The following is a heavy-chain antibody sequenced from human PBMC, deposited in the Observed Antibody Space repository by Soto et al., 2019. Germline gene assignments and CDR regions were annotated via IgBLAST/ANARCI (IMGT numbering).Heavy chain of an antibody. CDR2: IIPIFGTA. Sequence: QVQLVQSGAEVKKPGSSVKVSCKASGGTFSNYAISWVRQAPGQGLEWMGGIIPIFGTANYAQKFQGRVTITSDESTRTAYMELSSLTSEDTAAYYCARGPNCSGGSCYFSYFGYSCQRTLVAVAS. D-gene: IGHD2-15*01. J-gene: IGHJ4*02. CDR1: GGTFSNYA. V-gene: IGHV1-69*01. CDR3: ARGPNCSGGSCYFSYFGY.